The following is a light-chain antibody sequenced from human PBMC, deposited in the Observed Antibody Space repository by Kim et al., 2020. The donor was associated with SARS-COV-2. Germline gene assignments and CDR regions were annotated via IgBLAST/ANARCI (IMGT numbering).Light chain of an antibody. CDR2: DVT. V-gene: IGLV2-11*01. J-gene: IGLJ2*01. CDR3: CSYAGTYTFV. Sequence: QSALTQPRSVSGSPGQSVTISCTGSSSHVGGYNYVSWFQQYPGKAPKLMIYDVTKRPSGVPDRFSGPKSGNTASLTISGLQAEDEAEYYCCSYAGTYTFVFGGGTQLTVL. CDR1: SSHVGGYNY.